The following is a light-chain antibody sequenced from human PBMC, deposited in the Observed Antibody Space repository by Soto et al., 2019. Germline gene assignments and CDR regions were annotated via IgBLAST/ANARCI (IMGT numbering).Light chain of an antibody. CDR2: EVT. J-gene: IGLJ1*01. CDR3: NSYTGSSTYV. Sequence: QSVLTQPASVSGSPGQSITISCTGTSNDVGGYDYVSWYQQHPGKAPKLIVYEVTKRPSGVPDRFSGSKSGNTASLTVSGLQAEDEADYYCNSYTGSSTYVFGTGTKVTV. V-gene: IGLV2-14*01. CDR1: SNDVGGYDY.